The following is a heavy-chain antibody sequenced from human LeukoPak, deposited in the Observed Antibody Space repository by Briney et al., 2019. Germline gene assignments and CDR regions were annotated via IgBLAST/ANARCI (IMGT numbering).Heavy chain of an antibody. D-gene: IGHD5-24*01. CDR2: ITSGGVTT. J-gene: IGHJ4*02. V-gene: IGHV3-23*01. CDR1: GFTFSDYA. CDR3: AKDMRRRDGYSNFDY. Sequence: PGGSLTLSCAASGFTFSDYAMTWVRQAPGKGLEWVSAITSGGVTTFYADSVKGRFSISRDNSKNTLYMQMNSLRAEDTAVYYCAKDMRRRDGYSNFDYWGQGTLVTVSS.